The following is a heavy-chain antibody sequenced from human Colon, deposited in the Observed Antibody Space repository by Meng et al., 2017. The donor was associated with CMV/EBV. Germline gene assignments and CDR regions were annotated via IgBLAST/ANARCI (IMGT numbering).Heavy chain of an antibody. J-gene: IGHJ6*02. CDR2: IKQDGSEK. CDR3: ASGGGSGSYFAYGMDV. V-gene: IGHV3-7*01. Sequence: GGSLRLSCAASGFTFSSYWLSWVRQAPGKGLEWVANIKQDGSEKYYVDSVRGRFTISRDNAQNSLYLQMNSLRAEDTAVYYCASGGGSGSYFAYGMDVWGQGTMVTVSS. D-gene: IGHD3-10*01. CDR1: GFTFSSYW.